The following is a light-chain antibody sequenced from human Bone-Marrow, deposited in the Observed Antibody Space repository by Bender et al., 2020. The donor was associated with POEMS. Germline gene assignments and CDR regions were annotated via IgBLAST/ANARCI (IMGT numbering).Light chain of an antibody. Sequence: QSALTQPASVSGSPGQSITISCTGTSSDVGAYNHVSWYQQHPGKAPKLMIYDVSNRPSGVSNRFSGSKSGNTASLTISRLQAEDEADYYCSSYTSSRTWVFGGGTKLTVL. J-gene: IGLJ3*02. CDR2: DVS. CDR1: SSDVGAYNH. CDR3: SSYTSSRTWV. V-gene: IGLV2-14*03.